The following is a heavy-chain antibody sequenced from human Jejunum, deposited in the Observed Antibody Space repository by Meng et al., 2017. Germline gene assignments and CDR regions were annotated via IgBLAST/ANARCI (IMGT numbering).Heavy chain of an antibody. CDR1: VGSISTYF. J-gene: IGHJ4*02. CDR3: ARESGASRHFDF. CDR2: IYSSGIT. D-gene: IGHD2-8*02. Sequence: SETLSLTCTVSVGSISTYFWTWIRQPAGKGLEWIGRIYSSGITNYNPSLKSRLTMSVDTSKNHFSLKLSSVTAADTAVYYCARESGASRHFDFWGQGTLVTVSS. V-gene: IGHV4-4*07.